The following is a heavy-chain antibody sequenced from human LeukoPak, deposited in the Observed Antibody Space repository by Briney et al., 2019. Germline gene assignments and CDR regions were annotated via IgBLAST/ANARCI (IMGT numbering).Heavy chain of an antibody. CDR2: INQDGSEK. CDR1: GLTFSSCW. D-gene: IGHD2-2*01. J-gene: IGHJ4*02. CDR3: ATKAGDCSTLIYYAQFDY. Sequence: GGSLRLSCAASGLTFSSCWMSWVRQAPGQGLEWVANINQDGSEKYYVDSVKGRFSISRDNAKNSVHLQMDSLRAEDTAVYYCATKAGDCSTLIYYAQFDYWGQGALVTVSS. V-gene: IGHV3-7*01.